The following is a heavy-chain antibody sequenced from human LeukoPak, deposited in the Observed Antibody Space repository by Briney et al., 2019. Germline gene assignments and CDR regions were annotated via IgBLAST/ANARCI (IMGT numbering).Heavy chain of an antibody. V-gene: IGHV4-30-2*01. J-gene: IGHJ3*02. Sequence: SETLSLTCSVSGGSVSSGGYYWSWIRQPPGEGLEWIGWENYYNVSLRSRVTISVDRSKNQFSLKLSSVTAADTAVYYCARDWHTGEDAFYIWGQGTMVTVSS. CDR3: ARDWHTGEDAFYI. CDR2: EN. D-gene: IGHD3-16*01. CDR1: GGSVSSGGYY.